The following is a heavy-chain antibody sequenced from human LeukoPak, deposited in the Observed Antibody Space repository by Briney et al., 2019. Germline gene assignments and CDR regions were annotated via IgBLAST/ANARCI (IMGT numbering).Heavy chain of an antibody. Sequence: GGSLRLSCAASGFTFDDYGMSWVRQAPGKGLEWVSGINWNVGSTGYADSVKGRFTISRDNAKNSLYLQMISLRAEDTALYYCAREGELGGYCSSTSCYTFDYWGQGTLVTVSS. J-gene: IGHJ4*02. CDR3: AREGELGGYCSSTSCYTFDY. V-gene: IGHV3-20*04. D-gene: IGHD2-2*02. CDR1: GFTFDDYG. CDR2: INWNVGST.